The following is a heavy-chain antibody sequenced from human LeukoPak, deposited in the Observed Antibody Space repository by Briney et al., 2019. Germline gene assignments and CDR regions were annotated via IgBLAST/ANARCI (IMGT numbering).Heavy chain of an antibody. J-gene: IGHJ4*01. CDR1: GGSFSGYY. CDR2: INHSGST. V-gene: IGHV4-34*01. CDR3: ARHAPVEPPARAFDF. D-gene: IGHD2-2*01. Sequence: PSETLSLTCAVYGGSFSGYYWSWIRQPPGKGLEWIGEINHSGSTNYNPSLKSRVTISVDTSKNQFSLRLSSVTAADTAIYYCARHAPVEPPARAFDFWGHGNLVVV.